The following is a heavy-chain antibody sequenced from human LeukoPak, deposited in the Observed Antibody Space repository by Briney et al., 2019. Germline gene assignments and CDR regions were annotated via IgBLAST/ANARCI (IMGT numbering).Heavy chain of an antibody. Sequence: ASVTVSCKASGYTFTSYAMHWVRQAPGQRLEWMGWINAGNGNTKYSQKFQGRVTITRDTSASTAYMELSSLRSEDTAVYYCARDGTDYYDSSGQTAGDGINAFDIWGQGTMVTVSS. J-gene: IGHJ3*02. V-gene: IGHV1-3*01. CDR2: INAGNGNT. CDR3: ARDGTDYYDSSGQTAGDGINAFDI. D-gene: IGHD3-22*01. CDR1: GYTFTSYA.